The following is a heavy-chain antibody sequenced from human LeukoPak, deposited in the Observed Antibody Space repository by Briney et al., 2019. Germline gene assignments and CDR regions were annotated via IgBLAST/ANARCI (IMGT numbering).Heavy chain of an antibody. J-gene: IGHJ4*02. CDR2: IYYSGST. D-gene: IGHD2-2*01. Sequence: SETLSLTCTVSGGSISSYYWSWLRQPPGKGLEWIGYIYYSGSTNYNPSLKSRVTISVDTSKNQFSLKLSSVTAADTAVYYCARHSSTSSFFDYWGQGTLFTVSS. V-gene: IGHV4-59*08. CDR3: ARHSSTSSFFDY. CDR1: GGSISSYY.